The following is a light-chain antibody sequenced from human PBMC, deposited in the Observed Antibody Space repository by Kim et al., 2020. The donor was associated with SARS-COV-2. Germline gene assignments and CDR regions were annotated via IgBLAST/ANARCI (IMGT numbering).Light chain of an antibody. V-gene: IGKV3-15*01. Sequence: EIVMTQSPSTLSVSPGERATLSCRASQRVSSNLAWYQQKPGQAPRLLIYGASTRATGIPARFSGSGSGTEFTLTISSLKSEDCAVYYCQRQETFGQGTKVDIK. CDR2: GAS. CDR1: QRVSSN. J-gene: IGKJ1*01. CDR3: QRQET.